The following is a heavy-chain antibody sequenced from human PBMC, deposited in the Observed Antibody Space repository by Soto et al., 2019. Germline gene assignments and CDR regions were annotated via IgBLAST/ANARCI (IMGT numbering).Heavy chain of an antibody. Sequence: SSETLSLTCTVSGGSISSYYWSWIRQPPGKGLEWIGYIYYSGSTNYNPSLKSRVTISVDTSKNQFSLKLSSVTAADTAVYYCARPPGGLGFDYWGQGTLVTASP. CDR1: GGSISSYY. V-gene: IGHV4-59*08. CDR2: IYYSGST. CDR3: ARPPGGLGFDY. J-gene: IGHJ4*02. D-gene: IGHD3-10*01.